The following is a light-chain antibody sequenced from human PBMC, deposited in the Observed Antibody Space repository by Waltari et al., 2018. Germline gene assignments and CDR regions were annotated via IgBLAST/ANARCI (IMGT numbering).Light chain of an antibody. CDR2: VNIDGSH. J-gene: IGLJ3*02. CDR3: QTWGAGFRV. CDR1: SGHSSYA. V-gene: IGLV4-69*01. Sequence: QLVLTHSPSASASLGASVKLTCTLSSGHSSYAIACHQQQPEKGPRYLMKVNIDGSHSKGDGIPDRFSGSSSGAERYLTISSLQSEDEADYYCQTWGAGFRVFGGGTKLTVL.